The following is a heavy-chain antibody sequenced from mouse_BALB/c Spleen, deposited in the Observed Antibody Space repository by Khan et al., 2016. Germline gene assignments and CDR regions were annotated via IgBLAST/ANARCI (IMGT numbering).Heavy chain of an antibody. J-gene: IGHJ4*01. CDR1: GFVFSSYD. D-gene: IGHD2-2*01. CDR3: ARRDLGYGGGY. V-gene: IGHV5-9*02. Sequence: EVQLVESGGGLVKPGGSRKLSCAASGFVFSSYDMSWVRQTPEKRLEWVATISNIGSYTYYSDSVKGRFTISRDNARNTLYLQMSSLRSEDTALYYCARRDLGYGGGYWGQGTSVIVSS. CDR2: ISNIGSYT.